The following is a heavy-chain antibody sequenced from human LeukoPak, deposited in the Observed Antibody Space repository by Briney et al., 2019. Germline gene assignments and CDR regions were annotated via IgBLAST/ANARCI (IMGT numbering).Heavy chain of an antibody. CDR2: ISYDGTIK. CDR1: GFTFSSYA. V-gene: IGHV3-30-3*01. CDR3: ARDYSSRWYPFY. J-gene: IGHJ4*02. D-gene: IGHD6-13*01. Sequence: GGSLRLSCEASGFTFSSYAIHWVRQAPGKGLEWVAVISYDGTIKDYADSVKGRFTISRDNSKNTLYLQMNSLRAEDTAVYYCARDYSSRWYPFYWGQGTLVTVSS.